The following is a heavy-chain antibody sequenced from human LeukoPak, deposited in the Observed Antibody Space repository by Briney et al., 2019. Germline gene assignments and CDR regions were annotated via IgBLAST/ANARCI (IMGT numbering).Heavy chain of an antibody. CDR2: IYYSGST. V-gene: IGHV4-59*01. Sequence: SETLSLTCTVPGGSISSYYWSWIRQPPGKGLEWIGYIYYSGSTNYNPSLKSRVTISVDTSKNQFALKLSSVTAADTAVYYCAGTGVAYFASGGQGPLVPVSS. D-gene: IGHD3-10*01. J-gene: IGHJ4*02. CDR3: AGTGVAYFAS. CDR1: GGSISSYY.